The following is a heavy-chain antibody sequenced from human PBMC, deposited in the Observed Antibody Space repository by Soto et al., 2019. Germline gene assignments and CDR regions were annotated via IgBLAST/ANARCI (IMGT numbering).Heavy chain of an antibody. CDR1: GGSISSGGYS. CDR2: IYHSGYT. CDR3: ARAHYGDYGYGMDV. Sequence: QLQLQESGSGLVKPSQTLSLTCAVSGGSISSGGYSWSWIRQPPGKGLEWIGYIYHSGYTYYNPSIKSRVTISVDRYKSQFSLKLSSVTAADTAVYYCARAHYGDYGYGMDVWGQGTTVTVSS. V-gene: IGHV4-30-2*01. J-gene: IGHJ6*02. D-gene: IGHD4-17*01.